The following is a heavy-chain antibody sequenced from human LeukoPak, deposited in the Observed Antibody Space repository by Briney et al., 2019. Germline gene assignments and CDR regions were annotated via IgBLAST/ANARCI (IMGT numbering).Heavy chain of an antibody. CDR3: ARRGGASSIDY. J-gene: IGHJ4*02. CDR2: IYYSGST. Sequence: SETLSLTCTVSGGSISSSSYYWGWIRQPPGKGLEWIGSIYYSGSTYYNPSLKSRVTISVVTSKNQFSLKLSSVTAADTAVYYCARRGGASSIDYWGQGTLVTVSS. CDR1: GGSISSSSYY. D-gene: IGHD1-26*01. V-gene: IGHV4-39*07.